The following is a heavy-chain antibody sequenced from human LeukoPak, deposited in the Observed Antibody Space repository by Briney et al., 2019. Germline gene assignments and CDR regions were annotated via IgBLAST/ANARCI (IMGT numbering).Heavy chain of an antibody. V-gene: IGHV1-18*01. CDR2: ISAYNGNT. D-gene: IGHD3-22*01. CDR3: ARDVGYYYDSTAFDY. CDR1: GYTFTSYG. Sequence: ASVKVSCKASGYTFTSYGISWVRQAPGQGLEWMGWISAYNGNTNYAQKLQGRVTMTTDTSTSTAYMELRSLRSDDTAVYYCARDVGYYYDSTAFDYWGQGTLVTVSS. J-gene: IGHJ4*02.